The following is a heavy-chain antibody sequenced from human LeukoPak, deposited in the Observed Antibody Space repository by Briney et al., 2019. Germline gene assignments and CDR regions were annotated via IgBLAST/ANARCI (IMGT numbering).Heavy chain of an antibody. CDR2: INPNSGGT. D-gene: IGHD7-27*01. CDR1: GYTFTGYY. V-gene: IGHV1-2*04. J-gene: IGHJ4*02. CDR3: ARDWVETHFDY. Sequence: ASVKVSCKASGYTFTGYYMHWVRQAPGQGLEWMGWINPNSGGTNYAQKFQGWVTMTRDTSKNQFSLKLSSVTAADTAVYYCARDWVETHFDYWGQGTLVTVSS.